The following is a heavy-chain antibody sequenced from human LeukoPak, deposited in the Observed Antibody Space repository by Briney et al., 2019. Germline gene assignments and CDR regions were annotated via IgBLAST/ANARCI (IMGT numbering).Heavy chain of an antibody. V-gene: IGHV3-53*01. Sequence: TGGSLRLSCEVSGFTVSSNYMSWVRQAPGKGLEWVSVIYSGGNTYYADSVKGRFTISRDNSKNTLYLQMNSLRGEDTAVYYCASGVWFDPWGQGTLVTVSS. D-gene: IGHD3-10*01. CDR2: IYSGGNT. CDR3: ASGVWFDP. J-gene: IGHJ5*02. CDR1: GFTVSSNY.